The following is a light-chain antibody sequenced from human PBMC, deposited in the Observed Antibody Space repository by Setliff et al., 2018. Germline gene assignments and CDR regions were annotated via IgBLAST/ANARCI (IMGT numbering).Light chain of an antibody. CDR1: SSDVGGYNY. CDR2: DVS. J-gene: IGLJ2*01. CDR3: SSYTSSSPHVV. V-gene: IGLV2-14*03. Sequence: QSALTQPASVSGSPGQSITISCTGTSSDVGGYNYVSWYQQHPGKAPKLMIYDVSNRPSGVSNRFSGSKSGNTASLTISGLQAEDKADYYCSSYTSSSPHVVFGGGTKVTVL.